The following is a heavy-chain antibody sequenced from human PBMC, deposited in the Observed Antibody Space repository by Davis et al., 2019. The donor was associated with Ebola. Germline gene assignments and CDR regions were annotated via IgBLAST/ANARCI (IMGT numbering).Heavy chain of an antibody. V-gene: IGHV3-7*01. CDR3: AREGGIAARRAIDY. J-gene: IGHJ4*02. Sequence: PGGSLRLSCAASGFTFSSYWMSWVRQAPGKGLEWVANIKQDGSEKYYVDSVKGRFTISRDNAKNSLYLQMNSLRAEDTAVYYCAREGGIAARRAIDYWGQGTLVTVSS. CDR1: GFTFSSYW. CDR2: IKQDGSEK. D-gene: IGHD6-6*01.